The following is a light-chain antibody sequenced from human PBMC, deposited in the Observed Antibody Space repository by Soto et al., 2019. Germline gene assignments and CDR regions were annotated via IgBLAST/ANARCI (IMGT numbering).Light chain of an antibody. J-gene: IGLJ2*01. Sequence: QSVLTQPAFVSGSPGQSITISCTGTSSDVGSYKFVSWYQQHPVKAPKLMIYEGSKRPSGVSNRFSGSKSGNTASLIISGLQTEDEADYYCCSYAGSSTLVFGGGTQLTVL. V-gene: IGLV2-23*01. CDR1: SSDVGSYKF. CDR3: CSYAGSSTLV. CDR2: EGS.